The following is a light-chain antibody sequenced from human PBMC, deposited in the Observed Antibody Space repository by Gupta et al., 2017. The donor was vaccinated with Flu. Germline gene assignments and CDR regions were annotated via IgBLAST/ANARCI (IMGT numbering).Light chain of an antibody. V-gene: IGLV2-8*01. CDR2: EVR. Sequence: QSALPQPPSASGSPGQSVTISCTGTSSDVGGYNYVSWYQQYPGKAPKLMIYEVRRGPSGVPDRFSGSKSGNTASLTVSGLQAEDEADYYCSSYAGSNNPYVFGTGTKVTVL. CDR3: SSYAGSNNPYV. CDR1: SSDVGGYNY. J-gene: IGLJ1*01.